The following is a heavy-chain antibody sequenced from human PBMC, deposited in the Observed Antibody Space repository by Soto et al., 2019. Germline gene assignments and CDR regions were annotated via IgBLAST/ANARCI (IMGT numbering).Heavy chain of an antibody. CDR3: AKDFSMVIVAPGY. CDR2: IWYDRSNT. CDR1: GFTFNSYA. D-gene: IGHD5-12*01. Sequence: PGESLKISCAASGFTFNSYAMHWVRQAPGKGLEWVGVIWYDRSNTFYAESVKGRFTISRDNSKNTVYLQMNSLRAEDTAVYYCAKDFSMVIVAPGYWGQGTLVTVSS. V-gene: IGHV3-33*06. J-gene: IGHJ4*02.